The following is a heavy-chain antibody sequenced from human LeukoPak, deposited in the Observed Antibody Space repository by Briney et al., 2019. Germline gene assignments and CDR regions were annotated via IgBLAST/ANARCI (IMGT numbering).Heavy chain of an antibody. D-gene: IGHD4-11*01. CDR1: GYSFSSHD. CDR2: IIPILGIA. J-gene: IGHJ4*02. V-gene: IGHV1-69*04. Sequence: GASVKVSCKASGYSFSSHDINWVRQAPGQGLEWMGRIIPILGIANYAQKFQGRVTITADKSTSTAYMELSSLRSEDTAVYYCASDRQYYFDYWGQGTLVTVSS. CDR3: ASDRQYYFDY.